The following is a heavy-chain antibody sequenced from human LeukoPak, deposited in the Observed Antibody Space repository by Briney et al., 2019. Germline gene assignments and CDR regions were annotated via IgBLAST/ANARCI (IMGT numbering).Heavy chain of an antibody. CDR3: ARDTPHYYDSSGYYPVDY. J-gene: IGHJ4*02. V-gene: IGHV3-11*04. CDR1: GFTFSDYY. Sequence: GGSLRLSCAASGFTFSDYYMSWIRQTPGKGLEWVSYISSSGSSIYYADSVKGRFTISRDNAKNSLYLQMNSLTAEDTAVYYCARDTPHYYDSSGYYPVDYWGQGTLVTVSS. D-gene: IGHD3-22*01. CDR2: ISSSGSSI.